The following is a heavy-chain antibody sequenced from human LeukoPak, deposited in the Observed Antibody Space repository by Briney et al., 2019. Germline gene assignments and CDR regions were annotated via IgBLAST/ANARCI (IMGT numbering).Heavy chain of an antibody. CDR3: ARGLKNYYDSSGYLAFDI. V-gene: IGHV4-34*01. CDR1: GGSFSGYY. CDR2: IKHSGST. J-gene: IGHJ3*02. Sequence: PSETLSLTCAVYGGSFSGYYWSWIRQPPGKGLECIGEIKHSGSTNYNPSLKSRVTISVDTSKNQFSLKLSSVTAADTAVYYCARGLKNYYDSSGYLAFDIWGQGTMVTVSS. D-gene: IGHD3-22*01.